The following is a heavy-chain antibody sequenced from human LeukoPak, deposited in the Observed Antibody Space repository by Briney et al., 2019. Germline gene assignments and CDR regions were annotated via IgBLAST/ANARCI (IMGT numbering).Heavy chain of an antibody. CDR1: GYIFTNHW. D-gene: IGHD4-17*01. CDR2: IYPGDSET. CDR3: ARLTTVTSPFDY. Sequence: GESLKIPCQASGYIFTNHWIAWVRQMPGKGLEWMGIIYPGDSETRYSPSFQGQVTISADKAISTAYLQWSSLKASDTAMYYCARLTTVTSPFDYWGQGTLATVSS. V-gene: IGHV5-51*01. J-gene: IGHJ4*02.